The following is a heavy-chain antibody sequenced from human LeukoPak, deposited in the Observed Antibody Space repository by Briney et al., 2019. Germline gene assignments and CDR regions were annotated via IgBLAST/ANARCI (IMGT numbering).Heavy chain of an antibody. Sequence: ASVKVSCKASGYTFTGYYMHWVRQAPGQGLEWMGWINPNSGGTNYAQKFQGRVTMTRDTSISTAYMELSRLRSDDTAVYYCASNRYSSGWQPMTWFDPWGQGTLVTVSS. V-gene: IGHV1-2*02. D-gene: IGHD6-19*01. J-gene: IGHJ5*02. CDR2: INPNSGGT. CDR1: GYTFTGYY. CDR3: ASNRYSSGWQPMTWFDP.